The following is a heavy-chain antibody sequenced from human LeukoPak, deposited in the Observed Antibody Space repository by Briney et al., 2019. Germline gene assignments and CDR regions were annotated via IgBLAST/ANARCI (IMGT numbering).Heavy chain of an antibody. CDR1: GGSFSGYY. V-gene: IGHV4-34*01. CDR3: ASIPHVAVAGNPPNY. J-gene: IGHJ4*02. D-gene: IGHD6-19*01. Sequence: SETLSLTCAVYGGSFSGYYWSWIRQPPGKGLEWIGEINHSGSTNYNPSLKSRVTISVDTSKNQFSLKLSSVTAADTAVYYCASIPHVAVAGNPPNYWGQGTLVTVSS. CDR2: INHSGST.